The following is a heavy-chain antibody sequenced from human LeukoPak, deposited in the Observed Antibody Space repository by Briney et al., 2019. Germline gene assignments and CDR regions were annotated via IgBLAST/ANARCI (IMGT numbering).Heavy chain of an antibody. CDR1: GYTFRTYS. Sequence: GGSVRLSCTASGYTFRTYSMNWVRQAPGKGLEWVASISEKGSYTNYAHTVKGRFTISRDNAKNSLYLQMNSLRAEDTAVYYCARDAPLRTVTAHDYWGQGTLVTVSS. J-gene: IGHJ4*02. CDR2: ISEKGSYT. D-gene: IGHD3-16*01. CDR3: ARDAPLRTVTAHDY. V-gene: IGHV3-21*01.